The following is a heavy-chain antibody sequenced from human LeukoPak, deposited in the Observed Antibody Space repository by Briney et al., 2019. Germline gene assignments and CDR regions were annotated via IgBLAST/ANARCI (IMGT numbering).Heavy chain of an antibody. CDR3: AKVFFMQY. CDR2: ISVSGDST. J-gene: IGHJ4*02. Sequence: QTGGSLRLSCAASGFTFSRIGMSWVRQAPGKGLEWVSAISVSGDSTNYADSVKGRFTISRDNSKNTLYLQMNSLRAEDTAVYYCAKVFFMQYWGQGTLVTVSS. D-gene: IGHD3-16*01. CDR1: GFTFSRIG. V-gene: IGHV3-23*01.